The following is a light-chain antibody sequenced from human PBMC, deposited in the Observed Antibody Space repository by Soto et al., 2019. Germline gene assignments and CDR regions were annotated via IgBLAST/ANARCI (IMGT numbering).Light chain of an antibody. CDR2: EVS. J-gene: IGLJ3*02. CDR3: TSVPSSSTWV. CDR1: SSDVGGYNY. V-gene: IGLV2-14*03. Sequence: QSVLTQPASVAGSPGQSITISCTGTSSDVGGYNYVSWFQQHPGKAPKLKIYEVSNRPSGVSNRFSGSKSGYTASLTISELQAEDEADSYCTSVPSSSTWVFGGGTKVTVL.